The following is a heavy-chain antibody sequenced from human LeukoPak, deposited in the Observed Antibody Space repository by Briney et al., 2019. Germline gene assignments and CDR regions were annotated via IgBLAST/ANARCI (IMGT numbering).Heavy chain of an antibody. V-gene: IGHV1-2*06. D-gene: IGHD4-23*01. CDR1: GYTFTVYN. Sequence: ASVKVSCKASGYTFTVYNMPWVRHAPGQGLEWMGRINPNSGGTNNTQKFQGRVTMTRDTSISTAYMELSRRRSDGTAVYCCARDRRWQPFDYWGQGTLVTVSS. CDR3: ARDRRWQPFDY. CDR2: INPNSGGT. J-gene: IGHJ4*02.